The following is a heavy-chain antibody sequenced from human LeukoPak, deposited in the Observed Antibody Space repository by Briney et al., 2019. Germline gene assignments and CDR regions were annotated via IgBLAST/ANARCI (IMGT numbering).Heavy chain of an antibody. Sequence: SETLSLTCAAYGGSFSDYYWSWIRQPPGKGLEWIGEINPSGTTIYDPSLNSRVNISVDTSKRQFSLTLSPVTAADTALYYCASSAGYYPFHYWGQGTLVTVFS. CDR3: ASSAGYYPFHY. V-gene: IGHV4-34*01. J-gene: IGHJ4*02. CDR1: GGSFSDYY. CDR2: INPSGTT. D-gene: IGHD3-10*01.